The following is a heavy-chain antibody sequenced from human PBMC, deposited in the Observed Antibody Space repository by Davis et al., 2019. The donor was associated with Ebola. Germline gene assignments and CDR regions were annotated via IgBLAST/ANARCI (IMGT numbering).Heavy chain of an antibody. CDR1: AGTFSSYA. J-gene: IGHJ4*02. D-gene: IGHD3-3*01. CDR3: AITLVRFLEWLSLDY. V-gene: IGHV1-69*13. CDR2: IIPIFVTA. Sequence: AASVKVSCKASAGTFSSYAISWVRQAPGQGLEWMGGIIPIFVTANYAQKFQGRVTITADESTSTAYMELSSLRSEDTAVYYCAITLVRFLEWLSLDYWGQGTLVTVSS.